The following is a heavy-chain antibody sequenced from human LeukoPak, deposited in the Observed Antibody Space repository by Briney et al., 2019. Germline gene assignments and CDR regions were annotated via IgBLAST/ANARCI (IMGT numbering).Heavy chain of an antibody. Sequence: ASVKVSCKASGGTFSSYAISWVRQAPGQGLEWMGGIIPIFGTANYAQKFQGRVTITADESTSTAYMELNSLRSEDTAVYYCARVIPFWSGYVWGGFDYWGQGTLVTVSS. V-gene: IGHV1-69*13. D-gene: IGHD3-3*01. J-gene: IGHJ4*02. CDR3: ARVIPFWSGYVWGGFDY. CDR1: GGTFSSYA. CDR2: IIPIFGTA.